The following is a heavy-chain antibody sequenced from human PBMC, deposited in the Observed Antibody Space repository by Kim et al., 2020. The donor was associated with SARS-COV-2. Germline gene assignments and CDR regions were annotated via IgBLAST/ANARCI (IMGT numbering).Heavy chain of an antibody. Sequence: SETLSLTCTVSGGSISSYYWSWIRQPPGKGLEWIGYIYYSGSTNYNPSLKSRVTISVDTSKNQFSLKLSSVTAADTAVYYCARGSLPDRITMIVVVNNEAFDIWGQGTMVTVSS. V-gene: IGHV4-59*13. CDR1: GGSISSYY. CDR2: IYYSGST. J-gene: IGHJ3*02. CDR3: ARGSLPDRITMIVVVNNEAFDI. D-gene: IGHD3-22*01.